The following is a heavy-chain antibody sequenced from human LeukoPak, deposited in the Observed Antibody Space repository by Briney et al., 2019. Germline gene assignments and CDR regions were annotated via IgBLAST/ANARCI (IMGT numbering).Heavy chain of an antibody. V-gene: IGHV3-23*01. CDR3: AKVPYSDYGSGRPPFMDV. CDR1: GFTFSNYA. CDR2: IDYSGGST. J-gene: IGHJ6*02. Sequence: GGSPRLSCAASGFTFSNYAMSWARQAPGKGLEWVSTIDYSGGSTYYANSVKGRFTISRDNSKNTLYMQMNSLRAEDTAIYYCAKVPYSDYGSGRPPFMDVWGQGTTVAVS. D-gene: IGHD3-10*01.